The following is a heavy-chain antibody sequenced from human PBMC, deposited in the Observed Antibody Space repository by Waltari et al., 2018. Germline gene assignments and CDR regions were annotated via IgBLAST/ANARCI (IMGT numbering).Heavy chain of an antibody. CDR1: GGSISSHY. J-gene: IGHJ4*02. CDR2: IYYSGST. Sequence: QVQLQESGPGLVKPSETLSLTCTVSGGSISSHYWSWIRQPPGKGLEWIGYIYYSGSTNYNPSLKSRVTISVDTSKNQFSLKLSSGTAADTAVYYCASSPYGDWGYWGQGTLVTVSS. D-gene: IGHD4-17*01. V-gene: IGHV4-59*11. CDR3: ASSPYGDWGY.